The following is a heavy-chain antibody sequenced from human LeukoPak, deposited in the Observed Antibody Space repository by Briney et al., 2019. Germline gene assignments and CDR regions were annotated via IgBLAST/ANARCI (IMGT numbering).Heavy chain of an antibody. D-gene: IGHD6-19*01. CDR3: ATGIAVAGTPGFFDY. J-gene: IGHJ4*02. CDR2: FDPEDGET. Sequence: ASVKVSCKVSGYTLTELSMHWVRQAPGKGLEWMGGFDPEDGETIYAQKFQGRVTMTEDTSTDTAYMELSSLRSEDTAAYYCATGIAVAGTPGFFDYWGQGTLVTVSS. V-gene: IGHV1-24*01. CDR1: GYTLTELS.